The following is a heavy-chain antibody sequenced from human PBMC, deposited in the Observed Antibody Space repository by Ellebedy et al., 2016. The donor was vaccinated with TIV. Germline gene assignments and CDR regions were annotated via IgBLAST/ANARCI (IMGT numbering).Heavy chain of an antibody. Sequence: ASVKVSXXASGYTFTSYGISWVRQAPGQGLEWMGWISAYNGNTNYAQKLQGRVTMTTDTSTSTAYMELRSLRSDDTAVYYCARAGGYCSSTSCFYDAFDIWGQGTMVTVSS. CDR3: ARAGGYCSSTSCFYDAFDI. J-gene: IGHJ3*02. V-gene: IGHV1-18*01. D-gene: IGHD2-2*01. CDR2: ISAYNGNT. CDR1: GYTFTSYG.